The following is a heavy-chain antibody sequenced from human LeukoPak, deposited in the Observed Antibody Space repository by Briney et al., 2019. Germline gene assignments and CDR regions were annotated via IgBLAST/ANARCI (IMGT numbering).Heavy chain of an antibody. CDR3: AKDIGRPGYYYYYGMDV. D-gene: IGHD6-6*01. J-gene: IGHJ6*02. CDR2: ISWNSGSI. Sequence: GGSLRLSCAASGFTFDDYAMHWVRQAPGKGLEWVSGISWNSGSIGYADSVKGRFTISRDSAKNSLYLQMNSLRAEDTALYYCAKDIGRPGYYYYYGMDVWGQGTTVTVSS. CDR1: GFTFDDYA. V-gene: IGHV3-9*01.